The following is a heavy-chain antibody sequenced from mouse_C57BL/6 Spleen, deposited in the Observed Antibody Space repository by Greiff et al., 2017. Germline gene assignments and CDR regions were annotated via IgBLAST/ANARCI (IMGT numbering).Heavy chain of an antibody. CDR2: ISSGGSYT. Sequence: DVKLVESGGDLVKPGGSLKLSCAASGFTFSSYGMSWVRQTPDKRLEWVATISSGGSYTYYPDSVKGRFTISRDNAKNTLYLQMSSLKSEDTAMYYCARRGYDYDGYFDVWGTGTTVTVSA. CDR3: ARRGYDYDGYFDV. V-gene: IGHV5-6*02. J-gene: IGHJ1*03. CDR1: GFTFSSYG. D-gene: IGHD2-4*01.